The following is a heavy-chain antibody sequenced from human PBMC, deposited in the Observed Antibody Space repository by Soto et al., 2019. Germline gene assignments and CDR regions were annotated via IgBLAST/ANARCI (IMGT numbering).Heavy chain of an antibody. J-gene: IGHJ4*02. D-gene: IGHD3-16*01. V-gene: IGHV3-13*01. CDR3: AAGGVTSVAQFDY. CDR2: IGAAGDT. CDR1: GFTFSNYA. Sequence: EVQLVESGGGLVQPGGSLRLSCAASGFTFSNYAMHWVRQPTGKGLEWVSGIGAAGDTYYPGSVEGRFTISRENAKNSLYLQMNSLRAGDTAVYYCAAGGVTSVAQFDYWGQGTLVTVSS.